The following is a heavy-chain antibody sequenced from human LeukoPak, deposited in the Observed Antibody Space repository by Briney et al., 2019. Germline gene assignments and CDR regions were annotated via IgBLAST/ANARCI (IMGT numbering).Heavy chain of an antibody. J-gene: IGHJ3*02. CDR1: GYSFTNNY. Sequence: ASVKVSCKASGYSFTNNYLNWVRQAPGQGLEWMGWINPNSGVTNYVQKFQGRVTMTRDTSITTIYMELSRLTSDDTAVYYCARGRTLRFLEWLPMASAAFDIWGQGTMVTVSS. CDR2: INPNSGVT. D-gene: IGHD3-3*01. V-gene: IGHV1-2*02. CDR3: ARGRTLRFLEWLPMASAAFDI.